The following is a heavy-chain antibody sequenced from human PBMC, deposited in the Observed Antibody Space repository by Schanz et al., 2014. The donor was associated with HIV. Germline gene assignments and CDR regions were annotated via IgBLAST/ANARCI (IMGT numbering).Heavy chain of an antibody. CDR3: ARADFGHDLGFDP. CDR1: GGSFSGYY. CDR2: INHSGRT. Sequence: QVQLQQWGAGLLKPSETLSLTCAVYGGSFSGYYWSWIRQSPGKGLEWIGEINHSGRTKYSPSLKRRVPISVDTAKNQFSLQLSAVTAADTAVYYCARADFGHDLGFDPWGEGVLVTVTS. D-gene: IGHD4-17*01. J-gene: IGHJ5*02. V-gene: IGHV4-34*02.